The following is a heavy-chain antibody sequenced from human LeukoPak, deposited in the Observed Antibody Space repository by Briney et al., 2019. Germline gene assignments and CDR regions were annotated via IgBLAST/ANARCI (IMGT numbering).Heavy chain of an antibody. CDR3: ARSFPFGEWPDY. D-gene: IGHD3-10*01. CDR1: GFTFSSYG. J-gene: IGHJ4*02. Sequence: PGRSLRLSCAASGFTFSSYGVHWVRQAPGKGLEWVAVIWYDGSNKYYADSVKGRFTISRDNSKNTLYLQMNSLRAEDTAVYYCARSFPFGEWPDYWGQGTLVTVSS. V-gene: IGHV3-33*01. CDR2: IWYDGSNK.